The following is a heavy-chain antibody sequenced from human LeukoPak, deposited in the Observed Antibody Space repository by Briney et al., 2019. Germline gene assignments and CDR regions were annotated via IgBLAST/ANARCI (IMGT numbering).Heavy chain of an antibody. D-gene: IGHD2-8*01. CDR3: ARAPGEDIVLMVYAYFDY. J-gene: IGHJ4*02. CDR1: GFTVSSYA. CDR2: ISYDGSNK. Sequence: GSLRLSSSASGFTVSSYAMHWVRQAPGKGLEWVAVISYDGSNKYYADSVKGRFTISRDNSKNTLYLQMNSLRAEDTAVYYCARAPGEDIVLMVYAYFDYWGQGTLVTVSS. V-gene: IGHV3-30*01.